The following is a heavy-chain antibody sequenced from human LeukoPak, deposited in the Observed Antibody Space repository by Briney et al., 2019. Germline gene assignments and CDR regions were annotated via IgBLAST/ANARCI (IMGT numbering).Heavy chain of an antibody. J-gene: IGHJ4*02. CDR1: GYAFISHG. V-gene: IGHV1-18*01. D-gene: IGHD6-19*01. CDR2: ISTYNGNT. Sequence: GASVKVSCKASGYAFISHGISWVRQAPGQGLEWMGWISTYNGNTNYAQKLQGRVTMTTDTSTSTAYMELRSLRSDDTAVYYCARDKTPAHKAVAGSFDHWGQGTLVTVSS. CDR3: ARDKTPAHKAVAGSFDH.